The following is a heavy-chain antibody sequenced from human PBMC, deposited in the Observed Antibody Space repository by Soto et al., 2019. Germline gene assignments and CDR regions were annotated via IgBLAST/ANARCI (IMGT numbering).Heavy chain of an antibody. V-gene: IGHV4-34*01. CDR3: ARGGSDFTIYSGYEYYYYYGMDV. D-gene: IGHD5-12*01. J-gene: IGHJ6*02. CDR1: GGSFSGYY. Sequence: SETLSLTCAVYGGSFSGYYWSWIRQPPGKGLEWIGEINHSGSTNYNPSLKSRVTISVDTSKNQFSLKLSSVTAADTAVYYCARGGSDFTIYSGYEYYYYYGMDVWGQGTTVTVSS. CDR2: INHSGST.